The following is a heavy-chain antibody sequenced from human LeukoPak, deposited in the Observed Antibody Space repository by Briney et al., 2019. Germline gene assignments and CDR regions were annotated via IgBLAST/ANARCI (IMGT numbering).Heavy chain of an antibody. CDR2: IRSKANSYAT. V-gene: IGHV3-73*01. D-gene: IGHD5-18*01. J-gene: IGHJ4*02. CDR3: TGGYSYGGWYFDY. Sequence: GGSLRLSCAASGFTFSGSAMHWVRQASGEGLEWVGRIRSKANSYATAYAASVKGRFTISRDDSKNTAYLQMNSLKTEDTAVYYCTGGYSYGGWYFDYWGQGTLITVSS. CDR1: GFTFSGSA.